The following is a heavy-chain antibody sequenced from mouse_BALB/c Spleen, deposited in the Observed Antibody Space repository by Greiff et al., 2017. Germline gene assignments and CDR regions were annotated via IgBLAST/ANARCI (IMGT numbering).Heavy chain of an antibody. CDR1: GFNIKDTY. Sequence: EVNLVESGAELVKPGASVKLSCTASGFNIKDTYMHWVKQRPEQGLEWIGRIDPANGNTKYDPKFQGKATITADTSSNTAYLQLSSLTSEDTAVYYCARGDGYSRFAYWGQGTLVTVSA. V-gene: IGHV14-3*02. J-gene: IGHJ3*01. CDR2: IDPANGNT. CDR3: ARGDGYSRFAY. D-gene: IGHD2-3*01.